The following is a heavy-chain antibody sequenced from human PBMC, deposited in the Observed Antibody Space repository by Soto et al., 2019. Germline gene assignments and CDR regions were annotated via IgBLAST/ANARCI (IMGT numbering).Heavy chain of an antibody. J-gene: IGHJ5*02. D-gene: IGHD3-22*01. CDR1: GYTFTGYY. V-gene: IGHV1-2*04. Sequence: GASVKVSCKASGYTFTGYYMHWVRQAPGQGLEWMGWINPNSGGTNYAQKFQGWVTMTRDTSISTAYMELSRLRSDDTAVYYCARAYIHPDYYDSSGYYYRNWFDPWGQGTLVTVSS. CDR2: INPNSGGT. CDR3: ARAYIHPDYYDSSGYYYRNWFDP.